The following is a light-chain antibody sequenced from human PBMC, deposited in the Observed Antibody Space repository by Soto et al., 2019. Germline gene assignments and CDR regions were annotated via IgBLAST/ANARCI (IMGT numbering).Light chain of an antibody. CDR1: SSDVGGYNY. J-gene: IGLJ2*01. Sequence: QSALTQPASLSGSPGQSITISCTGTSSDVGGYNYVSWYQQHPGKAPRLMIYGVSNRPFGVSSRFSGSKSGNTASLTISGLQSEDEADYYCHSYASVNSPVLFGGGTKVTVL. CDR3: HSYASVNSPVL. V-gene: IGLV2-14*01. CDR2: GVS.